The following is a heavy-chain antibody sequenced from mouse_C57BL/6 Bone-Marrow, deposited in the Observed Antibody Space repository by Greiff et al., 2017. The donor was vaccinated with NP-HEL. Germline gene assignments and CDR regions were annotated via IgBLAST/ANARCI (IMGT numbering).Heavy chain of an antibody. D-gene: IGHD1-1*01. Sequence: EVKLMESGGDLVKPGGSLKLSCAASGFTFSSYGMSWVRQTPDKRLEWVATISSGGSYTYYQDSVKGRFTLSTDNAKNTLYMQMSSLKSEDTAMYYCARHRTTVVAPYWYFDVWGTGTTVTVSS. CDR2: ISSGGSYT. V-gene: IGHV5-6*01. CDR1: GFTFSSYG. CDR3: ARHRTTVVAPYWYFDV. J-gene: IGHJ1*03.